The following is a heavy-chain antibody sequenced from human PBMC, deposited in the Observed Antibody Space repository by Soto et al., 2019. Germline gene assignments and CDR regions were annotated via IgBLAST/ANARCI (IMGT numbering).Heavy chain of an antibody. D-gene: IGHD6-13*01. J-gene: IGHJ6*02. V-gene: IGHV3-30*18. CDR3: AKDMSSSWYEGYYYYGMDV. CDR1: GFTFSSYG. CDR2: ISYDGSNK. Sequence: QVQLVESGGGVVQPGRSLRLSCAASGFTFSSYGMHWVRQAPGKGLEWVAVISYDGSNKYYADSVKGRFTIFRDNSKNTLYLQMNSLRAEDTAVYYCAKDMSSSWYEGYYYYGMDVWGQGTTVTVSS.